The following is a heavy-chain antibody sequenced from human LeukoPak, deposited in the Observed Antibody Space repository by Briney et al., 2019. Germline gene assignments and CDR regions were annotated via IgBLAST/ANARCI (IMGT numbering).Heavy chain of an antibody. Sequence: PGGSLRLSCAASGFTFTTYAMSWVRQAPGKGLEWVSSVSKSDGTTYYADSVKGRLTISRDNSKNTLHLQMNGLRAEDTAVYYCARGSYGMDVSGQGTTVTVSS. CDR3: ARGSYGMDV. CDR1: GFTFTTYA. J-gene: IGHJ6*02. V-gene: IGHV3-23*01. CDR2: VSKSDGTT.